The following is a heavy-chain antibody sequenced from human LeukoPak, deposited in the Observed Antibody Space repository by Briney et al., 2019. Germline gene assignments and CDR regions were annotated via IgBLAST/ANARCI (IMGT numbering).Heavy chain of an antibody. V-gene: IGHV4-39*01. CDR3: ARQTTTIFGVDPAGPFDY. CDR2: IYYSGST. D-gene: IGHD3-3*01. J-gene: IGHJ4*02. CDR1: GGSISSSSYY. Sequence: KPSETLSLTCTVSGGSISSSSYYWGWIRQPPGKGLEWIGSIYYSGSTYYNPSLKSRVTISVDTSKNQFSLKLSSVTAADTAVYYCARQTTTIFGVDPAGPFDYRGQGTLVTVSS.